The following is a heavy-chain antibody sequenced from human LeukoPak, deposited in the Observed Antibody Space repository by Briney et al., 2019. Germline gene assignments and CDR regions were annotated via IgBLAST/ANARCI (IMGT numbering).Heavy chain of an antibody. CDR2: IYYSGST. CDR1: GGSISSSSYY. J-gene: IGHJ4*02. CDR3: ARVGIWGSYRYTRDFDY. V-gene: IGHV4-39*01. Sequence: SETLSLTCTVSGGSISSSSYYWGWIRQPPGKGLEWIGSIYYSGSTYYNPSLKSRVTISVDTSKNQFSLKLSSVTAADTAVYYCARVGIWGSYRYTRDFDYWGQGTLVTVSS. D-gene: IGHD3-16*02.